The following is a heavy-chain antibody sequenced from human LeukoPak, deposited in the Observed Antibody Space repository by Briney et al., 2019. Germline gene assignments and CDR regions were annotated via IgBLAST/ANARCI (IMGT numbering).Heavy chain of an antibody. V-gene: IGHV1-18*01. D-gene: IGHD1-26*01. CDR3: ARERSGNYRFDY. CDR2: ISAYNGNT. J-gene: IGHJ4*02. Sequence: ASVKVSCKASGYTFTSYGISWVRQAPGQGLEWMGWISAYNGNTNYAQKLQGRVTMTTDTSTSTAYMELRSLRSDDAAVYYCARERSGNYRFDYWGQGTLVTVSS. CDR1: GYTFTSYG.